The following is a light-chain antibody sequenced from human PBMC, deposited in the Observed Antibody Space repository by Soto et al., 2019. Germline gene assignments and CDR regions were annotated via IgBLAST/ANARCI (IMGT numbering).Light chain of an antibody. CDR2: AAS. CDR3: PQIYSTLST. Sequence: DIQVTQSPSSLSASVGDRVTISCRASQSISTYLNWYQHKPGKAPKLLIHAASSLRSGVPSRFSGSRSWTYCTLTMGTLQPEDFPTYYCPQIYSTLSTLGQGARLEI. CDR1: QSISTY. V-gene: IGKV1-39*01. J-gene: IGKJ5*01.